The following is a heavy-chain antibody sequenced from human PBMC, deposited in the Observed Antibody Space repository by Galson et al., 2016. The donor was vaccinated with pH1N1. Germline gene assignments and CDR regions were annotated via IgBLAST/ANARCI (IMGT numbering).Heavy chain of an antibody. CDR2: INNDSSFK. Sequence: SLRLSCAASGFIFSDYWMHWVRRSPETGLVWVSRINNDSSFKRYTDSVKGRFTISRDNAENTVYLEMNNLRAEDTAVYYCARSPYSINWYYSFWGQGILVTVSS. V-gene: IGHV3-74*01. CDR1: GFIFSDYW. D-gene: IGHD6-13*01. J-gene: IGHJ4*02. CDR3: ARSPYSINWYYSF.